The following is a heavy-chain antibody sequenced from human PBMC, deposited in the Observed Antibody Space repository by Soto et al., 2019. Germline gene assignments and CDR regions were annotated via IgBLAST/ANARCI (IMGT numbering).Heavy chain of an antibody. CDR1: CCSIKSCGYY. D-gene: IGHD2-2*01. CDR3: ATRGGIVVVPAAMLAFDI. CDR2: IYYSGST. Sequence: TLSLTFTFPCCSIKSCGYYWNLIRQHPGKGLEWIGYIYYSGSTYYNPSLKSRVTISVDTSKNQFSLKLSSVTAADTAVYYCATRGGIVVVPAAMLAFDIWGQGTMVT. J-gene: IGHJ3*02. V-gene: IGHV4-31*03.